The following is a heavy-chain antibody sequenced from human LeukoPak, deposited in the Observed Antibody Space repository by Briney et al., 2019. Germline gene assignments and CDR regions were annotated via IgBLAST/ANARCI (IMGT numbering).Heavy chain of an antibody. CDR1: GFTFSSYA. V-gene: IGHV3-23*01. J-gene: IGHJ3*02. CDR2: ISGSGGST. D-gene: IGHD3-22*01. Sequence: GGFLRLSCAASGFTFSSYAMSWVRQAPGKGLEWVSAISGSGGSTYYADSVKGRFTISRDNSKNTLYLQMNSLRAEDTAVYYCAKDPRITMIDQDAFDIWGQGTMVTVSS. CDR3: AKDPRITMIDQDAFDI.